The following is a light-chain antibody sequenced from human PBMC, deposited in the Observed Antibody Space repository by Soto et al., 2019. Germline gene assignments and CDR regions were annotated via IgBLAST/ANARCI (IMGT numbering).Light chain of an antibody. CDR3: QQYDTLSPWT. Sequence: DIQMTQSPSTLSASVGDRVTITCRASQSINTWLAWYQQKPGKAPKLLIYKASSLESGVPSRFSGSGSGTDFTLTISSLQPDDFATYYCQQYDTLSPWTFGQGTKVEIK. J-gene: IGKJ1*01. CDR1: QSINTW. CDR2: KAS. V-gene: IGKV1-5*03.